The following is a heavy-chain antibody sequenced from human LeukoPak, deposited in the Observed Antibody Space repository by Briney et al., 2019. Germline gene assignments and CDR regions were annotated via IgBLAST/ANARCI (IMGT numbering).Heavy chain of an antibody. CDR3: AKDQAPYSSGWYYGY. Sequence: PGGSLRLSCAASGFTFSSYSMNWVRQAPGKGLEWVSAISTSSNYIYYADSVKGRFSTSRDNSKNTLYLQMNSLRAEDTAVYYCAKDQAPYSSGWYYGYWGQGTLVTVSS. CDR2: ISTSSNYI. J-gene: IGHJ4*02. V-gene: IGHV3-21*04. CDR1: GFTFSSYS. D-gene: IGHD6-19*01.